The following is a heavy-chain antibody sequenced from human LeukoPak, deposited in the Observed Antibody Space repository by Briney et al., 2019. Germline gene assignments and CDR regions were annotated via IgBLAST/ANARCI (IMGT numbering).Heavy chain of an antibody. CDR2: ISSSSSYI. J-gene: IGHJ3*02. Sequence: GGSLRLSCAPSGFTVSSYSMDCVRQAPGEGLEWVSSISSSSSYIYYADSVKGRFTISRDNAKNSLYLQMNSLRAEDTAVYYCARQIRPMAFDIWGQGTMVTVSS. CDR1: GFTVSSYS. V-gene: IGHV3-21*01. CDR3: ARQIRPMAFDI.